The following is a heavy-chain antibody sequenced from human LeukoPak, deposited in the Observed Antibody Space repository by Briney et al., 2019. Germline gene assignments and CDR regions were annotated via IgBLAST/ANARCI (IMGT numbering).Heavy chain of an antibody. CDR3: ARDRGELDAFDI. CDR2: IGSGGFDT. Sequence: GGSLRLSCVASGFTFSSYAMSWVRQAPGKGLEWVSAIGSGGFDTHYADSVRGRFTISRDNSKTTLYLQMNNLRAEDTALYYCARDRGELDAFDIWGQGTMVTVSS. J-gene: IGHJ3*02. V-gene: IGHV3-23*01. CDR1: GFTFSSYA. D-gene: IGHD1-26*01.